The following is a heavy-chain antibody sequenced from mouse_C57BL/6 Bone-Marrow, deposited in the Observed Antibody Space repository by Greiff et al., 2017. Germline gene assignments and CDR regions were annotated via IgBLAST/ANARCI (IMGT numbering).Heavy chain of an antibody. CDR3: ARDKGYDYDVCAY. V-gene: IGHV5-4*01. Sequence: DVQLVESGGGLVKPGGSLKLSCEASGFTFSSYAMSWVRQTPEKRLEWVATISDGGSYTYYQDNVQGRFTISRDNAKNNLYLQMSHLKSEDTAMYYCARDKGYDYDVCAYWGQGTLVTVSA. CDR2: ISDGGSYT. D-gene: IGHD2-4*01. J-gene: IGHJ3*01. CDR1: GFTFSSYA.